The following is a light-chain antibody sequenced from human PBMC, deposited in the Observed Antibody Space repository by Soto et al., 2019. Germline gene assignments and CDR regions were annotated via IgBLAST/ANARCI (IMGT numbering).Light chain of an antibody. Sequence: EIVMTQSPATLSVSPGERATLSCRASQSVSSNLAWYQQKTGQAPRLLIYGASTSATGIPARFSGSGSGTEFTLTISSLQSEDFAVDYCQQYNNWLSTFGPGTKVDIK. CDR2: GAS. CDR1: QSVSSN. J-gene: IGKJ3*01. CDR3: QQYNNWLST. V-gene: IGKV3-15*01.